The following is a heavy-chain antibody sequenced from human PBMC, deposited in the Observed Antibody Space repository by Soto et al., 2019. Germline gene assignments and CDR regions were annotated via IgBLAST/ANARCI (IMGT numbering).Heavy chain of an antibody. J-gene: IGHJ4*02. CDR3: VRYRVFYCISTSCYVIDY. CDR2: ISAYNGNT. Sequence: ASVKVSCQTSGYTMTSYGGSWVRLAPGQGLEWMGWISAYNGNTNYAQKLQGRVTMTTDTSTSTAYMELRSLRSDDTAVYYCVRYRVFYCISTSCYVIDYWGQGTLVIVFS. D-gene: IGHD2-2*01. CDR1: GYTMTSYG. V-gene: IGHV1-18*01.